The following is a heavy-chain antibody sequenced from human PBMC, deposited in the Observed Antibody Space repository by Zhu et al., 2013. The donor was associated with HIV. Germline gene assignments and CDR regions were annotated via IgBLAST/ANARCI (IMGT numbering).Heavy chain of an antibody. Sequence: QVQLVQSGAEVKKPGSSVKVSCKASGGTFSSYAISWVRQAPGQGLEWMGGIIPIFGTANYAQKFQGRVTITADESTSTAYMELSSLRSEDTAVYYCARDVGRDGYNYWTNYYGMDVWGQGTTVTVSS. V-gene: IGHV1-69*01. D-gene: IGHD5-12*01. J-gene: IGHJ6*02. CDR1: GGTFSSYA. CDR2: IIPIFGTA. CDR3: ARDVGRDGYNYWTNYYGMDV.